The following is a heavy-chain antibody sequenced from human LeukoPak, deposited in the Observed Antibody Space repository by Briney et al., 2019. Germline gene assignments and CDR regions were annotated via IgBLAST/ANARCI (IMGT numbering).Heavy chain of an antibody. V-gene: IGHV1-69*05. CDR2: VIPIFGTA. CDR1: ERTISSYT. CDR3: ARGPHLPGIAAAGYFDY. D-gene: IGHD6-13*01. Sequence: SLKIPCKPSERTISSYTSLWVQQTPTQALKWIGGVIPIFGTANYAQKFQGRVTITTDESTSTAYMELSSLRSEDTAVYYCARGPHLPGIAAAGYFDYWGQGTLVTVSS. J-gene: IGHJ4*02.